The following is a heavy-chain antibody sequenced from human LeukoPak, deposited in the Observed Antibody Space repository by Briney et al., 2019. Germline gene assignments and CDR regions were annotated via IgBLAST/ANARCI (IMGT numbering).Heavy chain of an antibody. J-gene: IGHJ6*03. CDR2: ISLSGSAI. D-gene: IGHD6-13*01. CDR1: GFTFSDYS. CDR3: AREQQLRYYYYMDV. V-gene: IGHV3-48*01. Sequence: PGGSLRLSCAASGFTFSDYSMSWVRQAPGKGLEWISYISLSGSAIYYAETVKGRFTISRDNAKNSLYLQMNSLRAEDTAVYYCAREQQLRYYYYMDVWGKGTTVTVSS.